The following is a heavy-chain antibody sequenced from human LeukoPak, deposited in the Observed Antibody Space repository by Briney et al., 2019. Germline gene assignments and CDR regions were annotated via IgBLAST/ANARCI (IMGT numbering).Heavy chain of an antibody. V-gene: IGHV7-4-1*02. D-gene: IGHD3-10*01. CDR2: INTNIGNP. CDR3: AGTLVRGVIITPSYYYYGMDV. Sequence: ASVKVSCKASGYTFTSYATNCVRQAPEQGLEWMVWINTNIGNPTYAQGFTGRFVFSLDTSVSTAYLHISSRQAEDPAVYYCAGTLVRGVIITPSYYYYGMDVWGQGTTVTASS. CDR1: GYTFTSYA. J-gene: IGHJ6*02.